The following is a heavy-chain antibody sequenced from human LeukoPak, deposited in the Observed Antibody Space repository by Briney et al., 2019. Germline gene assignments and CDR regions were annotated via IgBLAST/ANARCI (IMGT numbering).Heavy chain of an antibody. J-gene: IGHJ3*02. CDR2: IWYDGSNK. CDR1: GFTFSSYA. Sequence: GRSLRLSCAASGFTFSSYAMHWVRQAPGKGLEWVAVIWYDGSNKYYADSVKGRFTISRDNSKNTLYLQMNSLRAEDTAVYYCAKLVYCSSTSCLNDAFDIWGQGTMVTVSS. V-gene: IGHV3-33*06. D-gene: IGHD2-2*01. CDR3: AKLVYCSSTSCLNDAFDI.